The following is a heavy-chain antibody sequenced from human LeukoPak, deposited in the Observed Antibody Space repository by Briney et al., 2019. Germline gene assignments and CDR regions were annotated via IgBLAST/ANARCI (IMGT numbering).Heavy chain of an antibody. CDR1: GSTFTSYD. CDR2: MNPNSGNT. V-gene: IGHV1-8*01. CDR3: ARGHVIQLWDPYYYYGMDV. Sequence: ASVKVSCKASGSTFTSYDINWVRQATGQGLEWMGWMNPNSGNTGYAQKFQGRVTMTRNTSISTAYMELSSLRSEDTAVYYCARGHVIQLWDPYYYYGMDVWGQGTTVTVSS. D-gene: IGHD5-18*01. J-gene: IGHJ6*02.